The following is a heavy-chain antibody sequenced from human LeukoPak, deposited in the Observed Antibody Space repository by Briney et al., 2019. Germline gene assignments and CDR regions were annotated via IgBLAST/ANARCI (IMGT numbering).Heavy chain of an antibody. J-gene: IGHJ3*02. Sequence: GGSLRLSCAASGFTFSYYGLHWVRQGPGKGMEWVAVISYDGSNKYYADSVKGRFTISRDNSKNTLYLQMNSLRAEDTAVYYCAKQCGGSDWFDAFDIWGQGTMVTVSS. CDR1: GFTFSYYG. CDR2: ISYDGSNK. D-gene: IGHD6-19*01. V-gene: IGHV3-30*18. CDR3: AKQCGGSDWFDAFDI.